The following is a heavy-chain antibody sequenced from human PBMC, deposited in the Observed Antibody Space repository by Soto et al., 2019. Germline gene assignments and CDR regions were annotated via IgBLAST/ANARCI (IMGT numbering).Heavy chain of an antibody. CDR1: GFTLSSYP. Sequence: EVQLLESGGGLVQPGGSLRLSCAASGFTLSSYPMIWVRQAPGKGLEWVSGLSSTGKSAEYADSVKGRFTISRDNFKNTLYLQMDSLRAEDTAMYYCAKDHLETTVTTPSYWGQGTLVTVSS. D-gene: IGHD4-17*01. V-gene: IGHV3-23*01. J-gene: IGHJ4*02. CDR2: LSSTGKSA. CDR3: AKDHLETTVTTPSY.